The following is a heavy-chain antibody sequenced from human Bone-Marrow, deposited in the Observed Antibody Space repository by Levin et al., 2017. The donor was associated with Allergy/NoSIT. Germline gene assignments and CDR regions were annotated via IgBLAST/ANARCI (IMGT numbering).Heavy chain of an antibody. D-gene: IGHD3-3*01. J-gene: IGHJ6*02. CDR3: ARDGPQHEFWSGRQTAFLYYAMDV. CDR1: GYTFTDHY. CDR2: INPNVGGT. Sequence: ASVKVSCKASGYTFTDHYIHWLRQAPGQGPEWMGWINPNVGGTNYAQKFRGRVTMTRDTSIRTVYMDLNSLTYEDTAIYFCARDGPQHEFWSGRQTAFLYYAMDVWGQGTTVTVS. V-gene: IGHV1-2*02.